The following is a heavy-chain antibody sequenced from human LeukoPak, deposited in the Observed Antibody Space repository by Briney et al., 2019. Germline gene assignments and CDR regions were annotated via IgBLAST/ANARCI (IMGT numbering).Heavy chain of an antibody. CDR3: ARRVTQGSYYDY. J-gene: IGHJ4*02. V-gene: IGHV4-34*01. CDR1: GGSFSGYY. D-gene: IGHD3-10*01. CDR2: INHSGST. Sequence: PSETLSLTCAVYGGSFSGYYWSWIRQPPGKGLEWIGEINHSGSTNYNPSLKSRVTISVDTSKNQFSLKLSSVTAADTAVYYCARRVTQGSYYDYWGQGTLVTVSS.